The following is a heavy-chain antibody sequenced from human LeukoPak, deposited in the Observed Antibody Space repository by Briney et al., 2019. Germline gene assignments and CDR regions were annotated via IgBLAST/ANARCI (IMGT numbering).Heavy chain of an antibody. J-gene: IGHJ4*02. CDR3: ARYAKLGYCSSTSCYAEPYYFDY. CDR1: GYRFTNYW. D-gene: IGHD2-2*01. Sequence: PGESLKISCKGPGYRFTNYWIGWVRQMPGKGLEWMGIIYPGDSDTRYSPSFQGQVTISADKSISTAYLQWSSLKASDTAMYYCARYAKLGYCSSTSCYAEPYYFDYWGQGTLVTVSS. CDR2: IYPGDSDT. V-gene: IGHV5-51*03.